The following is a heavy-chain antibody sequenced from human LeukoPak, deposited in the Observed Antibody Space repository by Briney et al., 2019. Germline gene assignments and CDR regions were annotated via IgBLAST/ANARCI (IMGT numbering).Heavy chain of an antibody. CDR3: ARAGYSSGWYSNKGNWFDP. D-gene: IGHD6-19*01. Sequence: SVKVSCKASGGTFSSYAISWVRQAPGQGLEWMGGIIPIFGTANYAQKFQGRVTITADESTSTAYMELSSLRSEDTAVYYCARAGYSSGWYSNKGNWFDPWGQGTLVTVSS. CDR1: GGTFSSYA. J-gene: IGHJ5*02. CDR2: IIPIFGTA. V-gene: IGHV1-69*01.